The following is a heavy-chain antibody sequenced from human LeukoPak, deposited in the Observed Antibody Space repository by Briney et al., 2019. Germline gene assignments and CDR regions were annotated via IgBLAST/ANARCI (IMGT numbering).Heavy chain of an antibody. D-gene: IGHD1-26*01. V-gene: IGHV1-2*02. CDR3: ARQGPVGAPRGYFDY. CDR2: INPSSGAT. Sequence: ASVKVSCKTSGYTFTGYYLHWVRQAPGQGFEWMGWINPSSGATNYAQKFQGRVTMTRDTSISTAYMELSSLRSDDTAMYYCARQGPVGAPRGYFDYWGQGTLVTVSS. CDR1: GYTFTGYY. J-gene: IGHJ4*02.